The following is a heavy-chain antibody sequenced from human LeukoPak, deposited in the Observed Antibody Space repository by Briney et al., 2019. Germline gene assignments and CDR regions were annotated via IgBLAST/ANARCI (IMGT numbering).Heavy chain of an antibody. J-gene: IGHJ4*02. Sequence: PSETLSLTCTVSGGSISSSSYYWGWIRQPPGKGLEWIGSIYYSGSTYYNPSLKSRVTISVDTSKNQFSLKLSSVTAAGTAVYYCARVATRPFDYWGQGTLVTVSS. D-gene: IGHD5-12*01. CDR1: GGSISSSSYY. CDR2: IYYSGST. CDR3: ARVATRPFDY. V-gene: IGHV4-39*01.